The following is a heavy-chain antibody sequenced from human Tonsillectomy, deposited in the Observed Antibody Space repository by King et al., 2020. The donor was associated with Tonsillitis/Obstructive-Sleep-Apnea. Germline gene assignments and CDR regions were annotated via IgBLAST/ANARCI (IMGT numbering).Heavy chain of an antibody. V-gene: IGHV3-23*04. D-gene: IGHD3-3*01. CDR3: CVLPWGYGFWGGYYY. J-gene: IGHJ4*02. Sequence: VQLVESGGGLVQPGGSLRLSCAASEFTFSSYIINWVRQTPGKGLEWVSAISGSGGSTYYADSVKGRFTISRDTSKNTLYLQMNSLRAEDTAVYYCCVLPWGYGFWGGYYYWGQGTLVTVSS. CDR1: EFTFSSYI. CDR2: ISGSGGST.